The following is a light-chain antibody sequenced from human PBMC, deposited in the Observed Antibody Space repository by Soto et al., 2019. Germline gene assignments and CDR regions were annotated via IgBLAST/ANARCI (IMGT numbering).Light chain of an antibody. CDR3: QTWGTCIVV. Sequence: QLVLTQSPSASASLGASVKLTCTLSSGHSSYAIAWHQQQAEKGPRYLMKLNSDGSHSKGDGIPDRFSGSSSGAERYLTISSLQSEDEADYYCQTWGTCIVVFGGGTKLTVL. CDR1: SGHSSYA. V-gene: IGLV4-69*01. CDR2: LNSDGSH. J-gene: IGLJ2*01.